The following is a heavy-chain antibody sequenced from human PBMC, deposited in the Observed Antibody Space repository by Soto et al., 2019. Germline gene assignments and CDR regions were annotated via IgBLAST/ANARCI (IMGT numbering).Heavy chain of an antibody. J-gene: IGHJ4*02. V-gene: IGHV4-39*01. CDR1: GGSISSGSYY. CDR3: ARRGSGSYSDY. Sequence: SETLSLTCTVSGGSISSGSYYWGWIRQPPGKGLEWIGSIYYSGSTYYNPSLKSRVTISVDTSKNQFSLKLSSVTAADTAVYYCARRGSGSYSDYWGQGTLVTVSS. CDR2: IYYSGST. D-gene: IGHD3-10*01.